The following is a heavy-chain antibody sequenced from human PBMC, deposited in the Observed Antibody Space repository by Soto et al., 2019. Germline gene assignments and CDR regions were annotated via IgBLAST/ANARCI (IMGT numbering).Heavy chain of an antibody. CDR1: GFIFSSYG. J-gene: IGHJ6*02. Sequence: QVQLVESGGGVAQPGRSLRLSCAASGFIFSSYGMHWVRQAPGKGLEWVAVIWYDGSNKYYADSVKGRFTISRDNSKNTLYLQMNSLRAEDTAVYHCARPRLRFLEWPSNYGMDVWGQGTTVTVSS. V-gene: IGHV3-33*01. D-gene: IGHD3-3*01. CDR2: IWYDGSNK. CDR3: ARPRLRFLEWPSNYGMDV.